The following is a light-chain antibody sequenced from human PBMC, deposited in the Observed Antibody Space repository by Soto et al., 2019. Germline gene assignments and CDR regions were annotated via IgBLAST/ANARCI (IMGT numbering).Light chain of an antibody. CDR3: SSYAGSNNVV. J-gene: IGLJ1*01. CDR1: ISDVGGYDY. V-gene: IGLV2-8*01. Sequence: QSALTQPPSAAGSPGQSVTISCTGTISDVGGYDYVSWYQQHPGKAPKLMIYEVTKRPSGVPDRFSGSKSGNTASLTVSGLKAEDEADDYGSSYAGSNNVVFGTGTKVTVL. CDR2: EVT.